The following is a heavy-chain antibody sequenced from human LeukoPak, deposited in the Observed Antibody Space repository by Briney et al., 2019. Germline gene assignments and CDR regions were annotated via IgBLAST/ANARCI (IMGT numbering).Heavy chain of an antibody. J-gene: IGHJ4*02. Sequence: GGSLRLSCAASGFTFSRYSMNWVRQAPGKGLEWVSSISDDGKYIYYADSVKGRFSISRDNAKSSLYLQMNSLRAEDTAVYYCAREGGSSWYYFDYWGQGTLVTVSS. D-gene: IGHD6-13*01. V-gene: IGHV3-21*04. CDR3: AREGGSSWYYFDY. CDR2: ISDDGKYI. CDR1: GFTFSRYS.